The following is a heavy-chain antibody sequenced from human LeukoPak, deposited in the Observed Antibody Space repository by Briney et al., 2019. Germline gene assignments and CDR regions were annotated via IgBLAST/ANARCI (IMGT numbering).Heavy chain of an antibody. V-gene: IGHV4-30-2*01. D-gene: IGHD3-10*01. CDR3: ARELWFANAPGSWLDP. Sequence: SQTLSLTCVVSGDSISSGTYSWSWVRQPPGKGLEWIGYIFHTGSTFYNPSLKSRVTISVDTSKNQFSLRLNSVTAADTAVYYCARELWFANAPGSWLDPWGQGTLVTVSS. CDR2: IFHTGST. J-gene: IGHJ5*02. CDR1: GDSISSGTYS.